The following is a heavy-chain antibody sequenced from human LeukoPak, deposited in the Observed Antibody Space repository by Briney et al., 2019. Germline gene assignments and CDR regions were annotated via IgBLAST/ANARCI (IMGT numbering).Heavy chain of an antibody. Sequence: ASVKVSCKASGYTFTSYGISWVRQAPGQGLEWMGWISAYNGNTNYAQKLQGRVTTTTDTSTSTAYMELRSLRSDDTAVYYCARNRIPYDSSGPFDCWGQGTLVTVSS. D-gene: IGHD3-22*01. J-gene: IGHJ4*02. V-gene: IGHV1-18*01. CDR3: ARNRIPYDSSGPFDC. CDR1: GYTFTSYG. CDR2: ISAYNGNT.